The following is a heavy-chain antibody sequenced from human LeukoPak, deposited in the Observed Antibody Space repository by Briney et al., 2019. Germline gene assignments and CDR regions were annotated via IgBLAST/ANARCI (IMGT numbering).Heavy chain of an antibody. J-gene: IGHJ5*02. CDR2: INPSGGST. D-gene: IGHD2-21*01. Sequence: ASVRVSCKATGYSFTSYDIRWVRQAPGQGLEWMGVINPSGGSTSYEQKFQGRVTMTRDTSTSTAYMELRSLRSDDTAVYYCARGDKTMMHWFDPWGQGTLVTVSS. CDR1: GYSFTSYD. CDR3: ARGDKTMMHWFDP. V-gene: IGHV1-46*01.